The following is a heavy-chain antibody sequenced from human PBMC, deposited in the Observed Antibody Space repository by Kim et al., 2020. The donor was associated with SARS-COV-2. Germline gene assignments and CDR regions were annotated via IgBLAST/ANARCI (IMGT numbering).Heavy chain of an antibody. J-gene: IGHJ4*02. CDR1: GFIFHTYA. V-gene: IGHV3-64*02. Sequence: GGSLRLSCAASGFIFHTYAMHWARQTPGKGLEYVSAISSNGFDTYYADSVRGRLTISRDNSKNTLFLQMGSLRPEDMGVYYCAREGRHCSGTACYVFDYWGQGTLVTVSS. CDR3: AREGRHCSGTACYVFDY. D-gene: IGHD2-2*01. CDR2: ISSNGFDT.